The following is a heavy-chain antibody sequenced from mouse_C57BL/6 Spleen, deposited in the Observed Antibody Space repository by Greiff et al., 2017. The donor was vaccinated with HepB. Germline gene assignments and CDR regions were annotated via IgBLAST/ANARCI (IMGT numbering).Heavy chain of an antibody. CDR3: ARLGDSYYFDY. J-gene: IGHJ2*01. CDR1: GYTFTDYN. V-gene: IGHV1-22*01. Sequence: DVQLQESGPELVKPGASVKMSCKASGYTFTDYNMHWVKQSHGKSLEWIGYINPNNGGTSYNQKFKGNATLTVNKSSSTAYMELRSLTSEDSAVYYCARLGDSYYFDYWGQGTTLTVSS. CDR2: INPNNGGT. D-gene: IGHD2-13*01.